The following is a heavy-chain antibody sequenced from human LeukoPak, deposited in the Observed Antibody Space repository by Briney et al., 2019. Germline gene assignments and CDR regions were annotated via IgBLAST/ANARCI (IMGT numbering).Heavy chain of an antibody. CDR2: IYHSGST. D-gene: IGHD2-8*01. CDR3: ARDFCTNGVCYYFDY. V-gene: IGHV4-38-2*02. CDR1: GYSISSNYY. J-gene: IGHJ4*02. Sequence: SETLSLTCSVSGYSISSNYYCGWIRQPPGKGLEWLGTIYHSGSTYYNPSLKSRVTMSVDTSKNQFSLKLRSVTAADTAVYYCARDFCTNGVCYYFDYWGQGTLVTVSS.